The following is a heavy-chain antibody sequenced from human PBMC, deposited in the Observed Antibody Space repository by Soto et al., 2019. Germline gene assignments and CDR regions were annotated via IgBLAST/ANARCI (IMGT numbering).Heavy chain of an antibody. CDR2: ISGSDDST. CDR3: AKRSSSSTFDY. V-gene: IGHV3-23*01. J-gene: IGHJ4*02. D-gene: IGHD6-6*01. Sequence: EVQLLASGGGLVQPGESLRLSCAASGFTFSSYAMSWVRQAPGKGLEWVSVISGSDDSTYYAGSVKGRFTISRDNSKNTLYLQMNSLRAEDTAVYYCAKRSSSSTFDYWGQGTLVTVSS. CDR1: GFTFSSYA.